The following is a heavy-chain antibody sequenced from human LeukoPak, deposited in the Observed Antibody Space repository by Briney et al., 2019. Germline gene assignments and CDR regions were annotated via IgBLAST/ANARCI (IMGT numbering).Heavy chain of an antibody. V-gene: IGHV3-74*01. J-gene: IGHJ4*02. CDR2: INSDGSWT. CDR3: VSFYETY. Sequence: GGSLRLSCAASGNYWMHWVRQAPGKGLVWVSHINSDGSWTSYADSVKGRFTISKDSAKNTVYLQMNNLRAEDTAVYYCVSFYETYWGRGTLVTVSS. D-gene: IGHD2/OR15-2a*01. CDR1: GNYW.